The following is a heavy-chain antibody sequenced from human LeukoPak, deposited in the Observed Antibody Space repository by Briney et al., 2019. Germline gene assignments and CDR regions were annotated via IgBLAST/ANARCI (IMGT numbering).Heavy chain of an antibody. V-gene: IGHV1-2*02. J-gene: IGHJ4*02. D-gene: IGHD3-22*01. CDR2: INPNRGGT. CDR3: ARDYYYDSSGGDY. Sequence: ASVKVSCKASGYTFTGYYMHWVRQAPGQGPEWMGWINPNRGGTNYAQKFQGRVTMTRDTSISTAYMELSRLRSDDTAVYYCARDYYYDSSGGDYWGQGTLVTVSS. CDR1: GYTFTGYY.